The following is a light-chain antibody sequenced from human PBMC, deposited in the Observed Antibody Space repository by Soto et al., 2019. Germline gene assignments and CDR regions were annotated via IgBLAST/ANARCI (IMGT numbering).Light chain of an antibody. Sequence: DIQMTQSPSTLSASVGDRVTITCRASQSISSWLAWYQQKPGKAPKLLIYDASNLERGVPSRFSGSGSGTEFTLTISSLQPDDFATYYCQQYNSYLYTFGQGTKLEIK. CDR2: DAS. CDR1: QSISSW. V-gene: IGKV1-5*01. J-gene: IGKJ2*01. CDR3: QQYNSYLYT.